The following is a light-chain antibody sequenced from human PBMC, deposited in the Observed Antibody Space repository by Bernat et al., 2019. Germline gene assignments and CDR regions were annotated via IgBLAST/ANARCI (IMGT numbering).Light chain of an antibody. Sequence: EIVLTQSPATLSLSPGERATLSCRVSQSVSSYLAWYQQKPGQAPRLLIYDASNRATGIPARFSVSGSGTDFTLTISSLEPEDFAVYYCQQRSNWPFTFGPVTKVDIK. CDR2: DAS. J-gene: IGKJ3*01. CDR3: QQRSNWPFT. CDR1: QSVSSY. V-gene: IGKV3-11*01.